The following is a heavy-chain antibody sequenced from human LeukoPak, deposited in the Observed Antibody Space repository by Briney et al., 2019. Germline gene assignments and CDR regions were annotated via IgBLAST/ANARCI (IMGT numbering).Heavy chain of an antibody. CDR3: ARSIPTFGTAVAGYHFFDY. V-gene: IGHV4-59*01. CDR2: VYYSGTT. J-gene: IGHJ4*02. CDR1: GGSITSYY. D-gene: IGHD6-19*01. Sequence: SETLSLACTVSGGSITSYYWSWIRQSPGGALEWIGYVYYSGTTNYNPSLKSRVAISLDTSKSQFSLKLRSVTAADTAMYYCARSIPTFGTAVAGYHFFDYWGQGTLVTVSS.